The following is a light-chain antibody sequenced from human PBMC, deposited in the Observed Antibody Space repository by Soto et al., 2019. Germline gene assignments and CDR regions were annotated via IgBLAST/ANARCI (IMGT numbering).Light chain of an antibody. Sequence: DIGLSQSPISSPVTLGQPASISCRSSQSLVHNDGNTYLSWLHQRPGQPPRLLIYKISNRFSGVPDRFSGSGAGTDFTLKISRVEAEDVGVYYCQQYYSTMYTFGEGTTGDIK. V-gene: IGKV2-24*01. J-gene: IGKJ2*01. CDR3: QQYYSTMYT. CDR1: QSLVHNDGNTY. CDR2: KIS.